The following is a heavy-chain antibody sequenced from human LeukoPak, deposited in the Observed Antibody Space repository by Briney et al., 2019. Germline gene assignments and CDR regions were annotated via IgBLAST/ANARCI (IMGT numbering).Heavy chain of an antibody. V-gene: IGHV3-23*01. D-gene: IGHD3-22*01. Sequence: GGSLRLSCAASGFTFSSYAMSWVRQAPGKGLECISGFSGSGGNTYYADSVKGRFTISRDNSKNTLYLQINSPRAEDTAVYYCAKDAPYYYDSSGYGGAFDIWGQGTMVTVSS. J-gene: IGHJ3*02. CDR3: AKDAPYYYDSSGYGGAFDI. CDR1: GFTFSSYA. CDR2: FSGSGGNT.